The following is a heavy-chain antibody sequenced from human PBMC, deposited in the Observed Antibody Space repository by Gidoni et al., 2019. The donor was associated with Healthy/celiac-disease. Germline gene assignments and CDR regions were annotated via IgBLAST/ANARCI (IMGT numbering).Heavy chain of an antibody. CDR2: KWNNGSNK. CDR1: GFTFSSYG. Sequence: QVQLVESGGGVVQPGRSLRLSCAASGFTFSSYGMPWVRQAPGKGLEVVAVKWNNGSNKYYADSVFGLFTITRDNSMNTLYLQMNSLRAEDTSLYYCSIAYYDSSVGSAFDIWGQEAMVAVAS. CDR3: SIAYYDSSVGSAFDI. D-gene: IGHD3-22*01. J-gene: IGHJ3*02. V-gene: IGHV3-33*01.